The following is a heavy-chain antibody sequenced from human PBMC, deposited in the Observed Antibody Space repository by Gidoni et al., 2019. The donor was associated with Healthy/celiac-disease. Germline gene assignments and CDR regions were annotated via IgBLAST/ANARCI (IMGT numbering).Heavy chain of an antibody. V-gene: IGHV3-15*01. CDR2: IKSKTDGGTT. Sequence: EVQLVESVGVLVNPRGSLRLSCAASGFTFSNAWMSWVLQAPGKGLEWGGRIKSKTDGGTTDYAAPVKGRFTISRDDSKNTLYLQMNSLKTEDTAVYYCTTDLNNWNYDLQHWGQGTLVTVSS. CDR1: GFTFSNAW. J-gene: IGHJ1*01. CDR3: TTDLNNWNYDLQH. D-gene: IGHD1-7*01.